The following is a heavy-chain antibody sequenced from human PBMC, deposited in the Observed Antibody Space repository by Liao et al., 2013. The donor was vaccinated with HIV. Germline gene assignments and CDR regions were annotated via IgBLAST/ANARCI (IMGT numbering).Heavy chain of an antibody. CDR2: VSSSGST. V-gene: IGHV4-61*02. D-gene: IGHD3/OR15-3a*01. J-gene: IGHJ5*02. CDR1: GGSISSGNYY. CDR3: ARRTGAEWFDP. Sequence: QVQLQESGPGLVKPSQTLSLTCTVSGGSISSGNYYWSWIRQPAGKGLEWIGRVSSSGSTNYNPALKNRVIILVDTSKNQFSLKLSSVTAADTAVYYCARRTGAEWFDPWGQGTLVTVSS.